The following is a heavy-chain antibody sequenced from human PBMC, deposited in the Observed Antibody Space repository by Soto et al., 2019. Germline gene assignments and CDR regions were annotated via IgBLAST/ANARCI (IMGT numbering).Heavy chain of an antibody. CDR3: ARVLFLGVGYYYGMDV. Sequence: PSETLSLTRAVYGGSFSGYYWSWIRQPLGKGLEWIGEINHSGSTNYNPSLKSRVTISVDTSKNQFSLKLSSVTAADTAVYYCARVLFLGVGYYYGMDVWGQGPTVTVPS. CDR1: GGSFSGYY. V-gene: IGHV4-34*01. J-gene: IGHJ6*02. CDR2: INHSGST.